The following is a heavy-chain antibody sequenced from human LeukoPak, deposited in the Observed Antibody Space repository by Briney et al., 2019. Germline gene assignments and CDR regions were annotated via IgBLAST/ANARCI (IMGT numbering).Heavy chain of an antibody. CDR1: GFTFSSYA. CDR2: ISGSGGGT. CDR3: ASSPTVVTLSYFDY. Sequence: GGSLRLSCAASGFTFSSYAMSWVRQAPGKGLEWVSAISGSGGGTYYADSVKGRFTISRDNSKNTLYLQMNSLRAEDTAVYYCASSPTVVTLSYFDYWGQGTLVTVSS. D-gene: IGHD4-23*01. J-gene: IGHJ4*02. V-gene: IGHV3-23*01.